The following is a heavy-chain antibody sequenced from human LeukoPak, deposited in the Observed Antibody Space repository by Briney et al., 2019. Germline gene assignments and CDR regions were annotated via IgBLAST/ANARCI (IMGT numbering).Heavy chain of an antibody. CDR1: GFTFSHYG. CDR3: AKDAQRGFDYSNSLEY. CDR2: IWSDGSNK. V-gene: IGHV3-33*06. J-gene: IGHJ4*02. D-gene: IGHD4-11*01. Sequence: GGSLRLSCAASGFTFSHYGMHWVRQAPGRGLEGVAVIWSDGSNKFYADSAKGRFTISRDNSQNTVDLHMNILRAEDTAVYYCAKDAQRGFDYSNSLEYWGQGTLVTVSS.